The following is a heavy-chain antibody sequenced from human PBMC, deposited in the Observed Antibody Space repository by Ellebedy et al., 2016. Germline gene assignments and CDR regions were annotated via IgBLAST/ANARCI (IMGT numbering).Heavy chain of an antibody. CDR3: ATEAGWARACDS. V-gene: IGHV3-23*01. CDR1: GFTFSSYA. D-gene: IGHD1-26*01. CDR2: ISGSGSST. Sequence: GESLKISCAASGFTFSSYAMSWVSQAPGKGLEWVSTISGSGSSTYYADSVKGRFTISRDNSKNTLYLQMNSLRAEDTAVYYCATEAGWARACDSWGQGTLVTVSS. J-gene: IGHJ4*02.